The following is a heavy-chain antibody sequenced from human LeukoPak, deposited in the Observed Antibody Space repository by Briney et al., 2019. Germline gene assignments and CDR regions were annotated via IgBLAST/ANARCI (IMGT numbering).Heavy chain of an antibody. CDR3: ARDPLRYFGTVTLSYGMDV. J-gene: IGHJ6*04. Sequence: RASVKVSCKASGYTFTSYAMHWVRQAPGQRLEWMGWINAGNGNTKYSQKFQGRVTITRDTSASTAYMELSSLRSEDTAVYYCARDPLRYFGTVTLSYGMDVWGKGTTVTVSS. D-gene: IGHD3-9*01. V-gene: IGHV1-3*01. CDR2: INAGNGNT. CDR1: GYTFTSYA.